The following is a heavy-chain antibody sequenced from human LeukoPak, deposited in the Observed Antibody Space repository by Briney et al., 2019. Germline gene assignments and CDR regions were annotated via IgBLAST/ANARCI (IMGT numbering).Heavy chain of an antibody. Sequence: GGSLRLSCAASGFTFSSYAMHWVRQAPGKGLEWVAVISYDGSNKYYADSVKGRFTISRDNSKNTLYLQMNSLRAEDTAIYYCAKDSHATVAGNYFDYWGQGTLVTVSS. CDR3: AKDSHATVAGNYFDY. CDR2: ISYDGSNK. CDR1: GFTFSSYA. V-gene: IGHV3-30*04. D-gene: IGHD6-19*01. J-gene: IGHJ4*02.